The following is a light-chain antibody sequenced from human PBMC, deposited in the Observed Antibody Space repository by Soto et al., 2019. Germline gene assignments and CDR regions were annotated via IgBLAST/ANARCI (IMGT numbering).Light chain of an antibody. CDR2: YDN. V-gene: IGLV1-36*01. CDR1: SSNIGNNG. Sequence: QSVLTQPPSVSEAPRQRVTISCSGSSSNIGNNGVNWYQQLPGKAPKLVIYYDNLLPSGVSDRFSGSKSGTSASLAISGLQSEDEADYYCVAWDGSLKAYVFGTGTKLTVL. CDR3: VAWDGSLKAYV. J-gene: IGLJ1*01.